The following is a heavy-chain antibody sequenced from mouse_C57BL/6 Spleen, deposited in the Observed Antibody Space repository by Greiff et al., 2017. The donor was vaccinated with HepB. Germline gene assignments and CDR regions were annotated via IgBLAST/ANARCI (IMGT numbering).Heavy chain of an antibody. CDR1: GYTFTSYW. V-gene: IGHV1-64*01. CDR2: IHPNSGST. J-gene: IGHJ3*01. Sequence: QVHVKQSGAELVKPGASVKLSCKASGYTFTSYWMHWVKQRPGQGLEWIGMIHPNSGSTNYNEKFKSKATLTVDKSSSTAYMQLSSLTSEDSAVYYCARNWDGAYWGQGTLVTVSA. CDR3: ARNWDGAY. D-gene: IGHD4-1*01.